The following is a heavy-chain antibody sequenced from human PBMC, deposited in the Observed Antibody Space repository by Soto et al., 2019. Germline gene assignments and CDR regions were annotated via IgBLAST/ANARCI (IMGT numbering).Heavy chain of an antibody. J-gene: IGHJ4*02. D-gene: IGHD1-26*01. Sequence: GGSLRLSCAASGFTFSSYGMHWVRQAPGKGLEWVAVISYDGSNKYYADSVKGRFTISRDNSKNTLYLQMNSLRAEDTAVYYCAKSVGATPISFDYWGQGTLVTVSS. CDR1: GFTFSSYG. CDR2: ISYDGSNK. CDR3: AKSVGATPISFDY. V-gene: IGHV3-30*18.